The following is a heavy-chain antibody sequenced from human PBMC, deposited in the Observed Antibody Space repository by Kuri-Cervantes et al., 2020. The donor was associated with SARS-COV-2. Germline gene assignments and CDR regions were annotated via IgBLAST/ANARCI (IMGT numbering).Heavy chain of an antibody. CDR1: GGTFSSYA. CDR2: IIPIFSTA. V-gene: IGHV1-69*05. D-gene: IGHD2-2*01. CDR3: ARASVVPAAYPTFDY. Sequence: SVKVSCKASGGTFSSYAISWVRQAPGQGLEWMGGIIPIFSTANYAQKFQGRVTITTDESTSTAYMELSSLRSENTAVYYCARASVVPAAYPTFDYWGQGTLVTVSS. J-gene: IGHJ4*02.